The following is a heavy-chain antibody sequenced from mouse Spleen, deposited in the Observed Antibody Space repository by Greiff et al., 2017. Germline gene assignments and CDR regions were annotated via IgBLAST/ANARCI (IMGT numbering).Heavy chain of an antibody. D-gene: IGHD1-1*01. CDR1: GYTFTDYN. Sequence: DVKLQESGPELVKPGASVKMSCKASGYTFTDYNMHWVKQSHGKSLEWIGYINPNNGGTSYNQKFKGKATLTVNKSSSTAYMELRSLTSEDSAVYYCARAIDYYGSSYDYWGQGTLVTVSA. J-gene: IGHJ3*01. V-gene: IGHV1-22*01. CDR3: ARAIDYYGSSYDY. CDR2: INPNNGGT.